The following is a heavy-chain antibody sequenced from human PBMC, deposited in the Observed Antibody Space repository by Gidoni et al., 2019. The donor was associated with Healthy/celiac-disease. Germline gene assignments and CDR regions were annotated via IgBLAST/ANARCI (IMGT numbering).Heavy chain of an antibody. V-gene: IGHV4-34*01. D-gene: IGHD3-10*01. Sequence: QVQLQQWRAGLLKPSETLSLTCAVYGGSFSGYYWSWIRQPPGKGLEWIGEINHSGSTNYNPSLKSRVTISVDTSKNQFSLKLSSVTAADTAVYYCARGLGVRGPWSYWGQGTLVTVSS. CDR2: INHSGST. CDR1: GGSFSGYY. J-gene: IGHJ4*02. CDR3: ARGLGVRGPWSY.